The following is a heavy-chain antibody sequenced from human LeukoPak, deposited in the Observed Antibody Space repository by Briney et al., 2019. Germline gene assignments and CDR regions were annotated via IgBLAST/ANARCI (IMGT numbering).Heavy chain of an antibody. D-gene: IGHD4-17*01. Sequence: PGGSLRLSCAASGFTVSSNYMSWVRQAPGKGLEWVSVIYSGGYTYYADSVKGRFTISRDNSNNTLYLQMNSLRAEDTAVYYCARDRLHYGEYEKTFDYWGQGTLVSVSS. V-gene: IGHV3-53*01. J-gene: IGHJ4*02. CDR1: GFTVSSNY. CDR3: ARDRLHYGEYEKTFDY. CDR2: IYSGGYT.